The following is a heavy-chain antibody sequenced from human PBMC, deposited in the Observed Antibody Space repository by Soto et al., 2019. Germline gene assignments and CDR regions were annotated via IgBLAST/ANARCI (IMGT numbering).Heavy chain of an antibody. CDR2: INPNSGGT. CDR3: ARGANSLEDYYYGMDV. V-gene: IGHV1-2*04. D-gene: IGHD3-3*01. J-gene: IGHJ6*02. Sequence: GASVKVSCKASGYTFTGYYMHWVRQAPGQGLEWMGWINPNSGGTNYAQKFQGWVTMTRDTSISTAYMELSRLRSDVMAVYYCARGANSLEDYYYGMDVWGQGTTVTVSS. CDR1: GYTFTGYY.